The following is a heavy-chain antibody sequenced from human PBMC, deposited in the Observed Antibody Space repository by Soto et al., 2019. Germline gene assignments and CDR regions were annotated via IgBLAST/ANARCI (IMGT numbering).Heavy chain of an antibody. V-gene: IGHV4-34*01. CDR3: ARRLIRIAARRQHAEYFQH. Sequence: KPSETLSLTCAVYGGPFSGYYWSWIRQPPGKGLEWIGEINHSGSTNYNPSLKSRVTISVDTSKNQFSLKLSSVTAADTAVYYCARRLIRIAARRQHAEYFQHWGQGTLVTVSS. J-gene: IGHJ1*01. CDR1: GGPFSGYY. D-gene: IGHD6-6*01. CDR2: INHSGST.